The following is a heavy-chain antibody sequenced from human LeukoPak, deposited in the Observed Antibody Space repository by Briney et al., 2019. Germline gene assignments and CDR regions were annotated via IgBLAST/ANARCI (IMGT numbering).Heavy chain of an antibody. Sequence: SETLSLTCTVSGGSISSHYWSWIRQPPGKGLEWIGYIYYSGSTSYNPSLKSRVTISVDTSKNQFSLKLSSVTAAGTAVYYCARVRIFGVVFDYWGQGTLVTVSS. CDR1: GGSISSHY. J-gene: IGHJ4*02. CDR3: ARVRIFGVVFDY. D-gene: IGHD3-3*01. CDR2: IYYSGST. V-gene: IGHV4-59*11.